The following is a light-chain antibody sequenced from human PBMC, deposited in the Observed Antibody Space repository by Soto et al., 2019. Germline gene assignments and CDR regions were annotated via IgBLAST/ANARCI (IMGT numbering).Light chain of an antibody. V-gene: IGLV1-47*01. J-gene: IGLJ3*02. CDR2: YNS. Sequence: QSVRTQPPSASGTPGQRVTISWSGSSSNIGSNYVYWYQQLPGTAPKLLIYYNSQRPSGVPDRFSGSKSDTSASLAISGLRSEDEADYYCSAWDDSLRAVMFGGGTKLTVL. CDR1: SSNIGSNY. CDR3: SAWDDSLRAVM.